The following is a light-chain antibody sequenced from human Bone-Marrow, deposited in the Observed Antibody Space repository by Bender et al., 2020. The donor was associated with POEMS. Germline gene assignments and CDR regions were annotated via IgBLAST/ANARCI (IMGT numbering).Light chain of an antibody. CDR3: AAWEDSLNGWV. V-gene: IGLV1-44*01. Sequence: QSVLTQPPSASGTPGQRVTMSCSGSSSNIGTNPVNWYQQLPGTAPKLLIYINNQRPSGAPDRFSGSKSGTSASLAISGLQSEDEADYYCAAWEDSLNGWVFGGGTKLTVL. J-gene: IGLJ3*02. CDR1: SSNIGTNP. CDR2: INN.